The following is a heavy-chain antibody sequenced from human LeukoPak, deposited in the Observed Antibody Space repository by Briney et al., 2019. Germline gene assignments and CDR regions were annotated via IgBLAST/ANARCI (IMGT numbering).Heavy chain of an antibody. CDR2: ISSSSSTI. CDR1: GFTFSSYW. D-gene: IGHD3-3*01. V-gene: IGHV3-48*04. J-gene: IGHJ4*02. CDR3: ARADFWSGFDY. Sequence: PGGSLRLSCAASGFTFSSYWMHWVRQAPGKGLEWVSYISSSSSTIYYADSVKGRFTISRDNAKNSLYLQMNSLRAEDTAVYYCARADFWSGFDYWGQGTLVTVSS.